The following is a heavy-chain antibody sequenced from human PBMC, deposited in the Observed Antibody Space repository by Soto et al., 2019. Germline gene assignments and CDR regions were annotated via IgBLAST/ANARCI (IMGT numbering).Heavy chain of an antibody. CDR3: ARAWTEYYYYGMDV. CDR1: GGTFSSYA. CDR2: IIPIFGTA. D-gene: IGHD3-3*01. Sequence: QVQLVQSGAEVKKPGSSVKVSCKASGGTFSSYAISWVRQAPGQGLEWMGGIIPIFGTANYAQKFQGRVTITADESTSTAYMELSSLRSEDTAVYYCARAWTEYYYYGMDVWGQGTTVTVSS. V-gene: IGHV1-69*12. J-gene: IGHJ6*02.